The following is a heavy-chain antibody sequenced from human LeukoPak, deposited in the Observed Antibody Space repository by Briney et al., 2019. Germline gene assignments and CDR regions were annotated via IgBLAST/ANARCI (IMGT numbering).Heavy chain of an antibody. Sequence: GGSLRLSCAASGFTFSSYAMSWVRQAPGKWLEWVSAISGSGDSTYYADSVKGRFTISRNNSKNTLYLQMNSLRAEDTAVYYCVKLVGVGELFWGHFLEDFWGQGTLVTVSS. CDR3: VKLVGVGELFWGHFLEDF. J-gene: IGHJ4*02. D-gene: IGHD3-10*01. V-gene: IGHV3-23*01. CDR2: ISGSGDST. CDR1: GFTFSSYA.